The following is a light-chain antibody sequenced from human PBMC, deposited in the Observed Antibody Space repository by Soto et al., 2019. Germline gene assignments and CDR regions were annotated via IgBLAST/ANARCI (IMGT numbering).Light chain of an antibody. J-gene: IGLJ3*02. CDR3: TSYVVNDIGV. V-gene: IGLV2-8*01. Sequence: QSVLTQPPSASGSPGQSVTISCTGTSSDVGAYKYVSWYQQYPGKAPKLMIYEVTKRPSGVPDRFSGSKSGNTASLTVSGLQAEDEADYYCTSYVVNDIGVFSGGTKVTVL. CDR2: EVT. CDR1: SSDVGAYKY.